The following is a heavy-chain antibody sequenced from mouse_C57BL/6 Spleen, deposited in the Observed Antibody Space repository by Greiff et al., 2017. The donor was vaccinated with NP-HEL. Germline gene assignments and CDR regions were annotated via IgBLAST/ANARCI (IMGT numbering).Heavy chain of an antibody. CDR2: IRLKSDNYAT. Sequence: EVQGVESGGGLVQPGGSMKLSCVASGFTFSNYWMNWVRQSPEKGLEWVAQIRLKSDNYATHYAESVKGRFTISRDDSKSSVYLQMNNLRAEDTGIYYCTRGWSYYFDYWGQGTTLTVSS. CDR3: TRGWSYYFDY. J-gene: IGHJ2*01. CDR1: GFTFSNYW. D-gene: IGHD2-3*01. V-gene: IGHV6-3*01.